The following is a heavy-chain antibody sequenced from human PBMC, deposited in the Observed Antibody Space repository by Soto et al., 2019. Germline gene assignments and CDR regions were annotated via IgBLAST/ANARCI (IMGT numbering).Heavy chain of an antibody. Sequence: QVQLQESGPGLVKPSETLSLTCTVSGGSISSYYWSWIRQPPGKGLEWSGYIYYSGSTNYNPSLTSRVTISVDTSKNQFSLKLSSVTAADTAVYYCATYCSSTSCYDGAFDYWGQGTLVTVSS. CDR1: GGSISSYY. V-gene: IGHV4-59*01. J-gene: IGHJ4*02. D-gene: IGHD2-2*01. CDR2: IYYSGST. CDR3: ATYCSSTSCYDGAFDY.